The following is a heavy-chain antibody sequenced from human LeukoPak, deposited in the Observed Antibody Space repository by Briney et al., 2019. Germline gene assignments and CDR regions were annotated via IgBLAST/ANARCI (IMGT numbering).Heavy chain of an antibody. V-gene: IGHV3-23*01. D-gene: IGHD3-10*01. CDR3: TRLAASMVRGVNYYMDV. J-gene: IGHJ6*03. CDR2: ISGSGGST. Sequence: GGSLRLSCAASGSTFSSYGMSWVRQAPGKGLEWVSAISGSGGSTYYADSVKGRFTISRDNSKNTLYLQMNSLRAEDTAVYYCTRLAASMVRGVNYYMDVWGKGTTVTVSS. CDR1: GSTFSSYG.